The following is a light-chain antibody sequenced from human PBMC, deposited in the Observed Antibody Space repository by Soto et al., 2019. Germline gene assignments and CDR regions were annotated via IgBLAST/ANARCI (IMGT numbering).Light chain of an antibody. V-gene: IGKV3-11*01. CDR1: QSVYTY. CDR2: DVS. J-gene: IGKJ4*01. Sequence: EIVLTQSPVTLSLSPGERATLSCRASQSVYTYLAWYQQKPGQAPRLLIYDVSNRATGIPARFSGSGSGTDFTLTISSLEPEDFAVYYCQHRSNWPVTFGGGTKVEIK. CDR3: QHRSNWPVT.